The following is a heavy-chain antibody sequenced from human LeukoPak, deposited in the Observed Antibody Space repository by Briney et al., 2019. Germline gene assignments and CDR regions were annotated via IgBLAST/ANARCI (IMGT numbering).Heavy chain of an antibody. CDR3: ARGHSSGWSYFDN. CDR2: IIPILGVA. J-gene: IGHJ4*02. D-gene: IGHD6-19*01. CDR1: GGTFSSNT. V-gene: IGHV1-69*10. Sequence: SVKVSCQASGGTFSSNTINWVRQAPGQGLEWMGGIIPILGVANYAQKFQGGVTITADTSTGTVYMELTSLTSEDTAVYYCARGHSSGWSYFDNWGQGTLVIVSP.